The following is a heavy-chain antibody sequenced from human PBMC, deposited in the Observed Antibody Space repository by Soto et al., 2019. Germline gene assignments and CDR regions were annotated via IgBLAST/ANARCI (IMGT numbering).Heavy chain of an antibody. CDR3: ARLLKQIAAGLVVDY. J-gene: IGHJ4*02. CDR2: IYYSGST. D-gene: IGHD6-13*01. CDR1: GGSISSSSYY. V-gene: IGHV4-39*01. Sequence: PSETLSLTCTVSGGSISSSSYYWGWIRQPPGKGLEWIGSIYYSGSTYYNPSLKSRVTISVDTSKNQFSLKLSSVTAADTAVYYCARLLKQIAAGLVVDYWGQGTLVTVSS.